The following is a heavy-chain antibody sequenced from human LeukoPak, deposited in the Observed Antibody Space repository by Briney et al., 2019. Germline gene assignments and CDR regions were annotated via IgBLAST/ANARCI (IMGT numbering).Heavy chain of an antibody. CDR3: ARDDY. CDR2: ISSSSSTI. J-gene: IGHJ4*02. V-gene: IGHV3-48*01. CDR1: GFTFSSHS. Sequence: PGGSLRLSCAASGFTFSSHSMNWVRQAPGKGLEWVSYISSSSSTIYYADSVKGRFTISRDNSKNTLYLQINSLRAEDTAVYYCARDDYWGQGTLVTVSS.